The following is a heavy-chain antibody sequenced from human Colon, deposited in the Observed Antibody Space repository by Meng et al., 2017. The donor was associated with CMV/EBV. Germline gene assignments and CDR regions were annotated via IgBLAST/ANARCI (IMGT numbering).Heavy chain of an antibody. V-gene: IGHV1-69*10. J-gene: IGHJ4*02. Sequence: TVSSDAMRRVLQAAGQGREGRGAIIHILGLPNYTQKFQGRVTITADKSTSTVYMELSSLRSEDTAVYYCAREDSCTSTNCYTGNFQYWGQGTLVTVSS. D-gene: IGHD2-2*01. CDR3: AREDSCTSTNCYTGNFQY. CDR2: IIHILGLP. CDR1: TVSSDA.